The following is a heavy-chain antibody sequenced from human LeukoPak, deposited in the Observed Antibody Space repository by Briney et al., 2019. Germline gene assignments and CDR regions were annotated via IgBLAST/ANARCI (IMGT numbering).Heavy chain of an antibody. CDR1: GGSISSSNW. Sequence: PSETLSLTCAGSGGSISSSNWWSGVRPPPGKGLEWIGEIYHSGSTNYNPSLKRRVTISVDKSKNQFSLKLSSVTAADTAVYYRARGTGGSFDYWGQGTLVTVSS. D-gene: IGHD2-8*02. J-gene: IGHJ4*02. CDR2: IYHSGST. CDR3: ARGTGGSFDY. V-gene: IGHV4-4*02.